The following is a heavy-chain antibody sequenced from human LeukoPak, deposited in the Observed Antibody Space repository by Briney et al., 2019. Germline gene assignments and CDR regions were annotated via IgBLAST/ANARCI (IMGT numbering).Heavy chain of an antibody. V-gene: IGHV3-23*01. CDR1: GFTFSSYG. CDR3: AKDAYYYGSGSYYRAIYFDY. CDR2: ISGSGGST. J-gene: IGHJ4*02. Sequence: GGSLRLSCAASGFTFSSYGMSWVRQAPGKGLEWVSAISGSGGSTYYADSVKGRFTISRDNSKHTLYLQMNSLRAEDTAVYYCAKDAYYYGSGSYYRAIYFDYWGQGTLVTVSS. D-gene: IGHD3-10*01.